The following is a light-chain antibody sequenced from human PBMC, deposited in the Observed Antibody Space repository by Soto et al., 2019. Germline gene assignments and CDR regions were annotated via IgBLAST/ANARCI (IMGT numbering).Light chain of an antibody. CDR2: RIF. J-gene: IGKJ1*01. CDR3: QQYNTWPRT. V-gene: IGKV3-15*01. CDR1: QSVSGY. Sequence: EIVMTQSPGTVSVFPGETVTLSCRASQSVSGYLDWFHQKPGQAPRLVLLRIFTRAIGVPARFSGSGSETEFTLTISGLQSEDSGVYYCQQYNTWPRTFGQGTKVDIK.